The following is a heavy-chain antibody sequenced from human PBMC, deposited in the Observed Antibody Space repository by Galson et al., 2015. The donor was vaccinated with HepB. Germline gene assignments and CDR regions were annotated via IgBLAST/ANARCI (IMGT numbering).Heavy chain of an antibody. CDR3: AQLGTGY. J-gene: IGHJ4*02. D-gene: IGHD7-27*01. Sequence: LRLSCAASGFTVSSNYMNWVRQAPGKGLEWVSVIYGGGNTYYADSVKGRFTISRDNSKNTLYLQMNSLRADDTAVYYCAQLGTGYWGRGTLVTVSS. CDR2: IYGGGNT. CDR1: GFTVSSNY. V-gene: IGHV3-53*01.